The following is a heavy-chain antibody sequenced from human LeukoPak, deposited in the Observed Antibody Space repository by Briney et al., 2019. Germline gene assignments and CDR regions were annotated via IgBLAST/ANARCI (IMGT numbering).Heavy chain of an antibody. V-gene: IGHV4-61*02. CDR2: IYTSGST. Sequence: PSETLPLTCTVSGGSISSGSYYWSWIRQPAGKGLEWIGRIYTSGSTNYNPSLKSRVTISVDTSKNQFSLKLSSVTAADTAVYYCARRPRGVIIKSWFDPWGQGTLVTVFS. J-gene: IGHJ5*02. CDR1: GGSISSGSYY. CDR3: ARRPRGVIIKSWFDP. D-gene: IGHD3-10*01.